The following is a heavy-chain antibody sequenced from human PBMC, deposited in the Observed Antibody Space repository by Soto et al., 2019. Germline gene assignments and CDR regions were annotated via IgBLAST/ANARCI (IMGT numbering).Heavy chain of an antibody. CDR1: GGSISTYY. CDR2: IYYSGST. CDR3: ARHARYYDILTGYPGHFDY. Sequence: SETLSLTCTVSGGSISTYYWSWIRQPPGKGLEWIGYIYYSGSTNYNPSHKSRVTISVDTSKNQFSLKLSSVTAADTAVYYCARHARYYDILTGYPGHFDYWGQGTLVT. J-gene: IGHJ4*02. V-gene: IGHV4-59*08. D-gene: IGHD3-9*01.